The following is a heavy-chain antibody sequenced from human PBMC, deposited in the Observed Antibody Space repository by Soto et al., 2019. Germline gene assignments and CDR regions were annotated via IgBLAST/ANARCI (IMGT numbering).Heavy chain of an antibody. CDR3: AAGSTYYYDISGYYLCSPNFDH. CDR2: SVVGSGNT. D-gene: IGHD3-22*01. J-gene: IGHJ4*02. Sequence: QMQLVQSGPEVKKPGTSVNVSCKASGFTFTSSAVQWVRQARGQGLEWIGLSVVGSGNTKYAQKFQERVNITRDMSTSTAYMERRSQRSEHTAVYYCAAGSTYYYDISGYYLCSPNFDHRGQGTLVTVSS. CDR1: GFTFTSSA. V-gene: IGHV1-58*01.